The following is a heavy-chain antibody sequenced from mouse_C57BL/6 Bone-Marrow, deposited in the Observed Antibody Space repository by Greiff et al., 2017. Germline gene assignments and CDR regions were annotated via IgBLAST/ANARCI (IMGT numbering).Heavy chain of an antibody. D-gene: IGHD2-1*01. CDR1: GYTFTSYW. CDR2: IHPNSGST. V-gene: IGHV1-64*01. Sequence: QVQLQQPGAELVKPGASVKLSCKASGYTFTSYWMHWVKQRPGQGLEWIGMIHPNSGSTNYNEKFKSKATLTVDKSSSTAYMQLSSLTSEDSAVYDCARGGYYGNPAWFAYWGQGTLVTVSA. CDR3: ARGGYYGNPAWFAY. J-gene: IGHJ3*01.